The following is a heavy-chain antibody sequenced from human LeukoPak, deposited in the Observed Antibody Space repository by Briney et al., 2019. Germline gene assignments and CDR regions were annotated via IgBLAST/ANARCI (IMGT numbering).Heavy chain of an antibody. J-gene: IGHJ4*02. CDR2: VSTYNGNT. CDR1: GYTFTSYG. D-gene: IGHD6-19*01. V-gene: IGHV1-18*01. Sequence: ASVKVSCKASGYTFTSYGISWVRQAPGQGLEWMGWVSTYNGNTNYAHNLQSRVTMTTDTSTSTAYMELRSLRSDDTAVYYCARDYSSGWPNFDYWGQGTLVTVSS. CDR3: ARDYSSGWPNFDY.